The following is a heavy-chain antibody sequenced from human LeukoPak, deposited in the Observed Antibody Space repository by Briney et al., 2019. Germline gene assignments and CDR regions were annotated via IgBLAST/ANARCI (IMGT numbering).Heavy chain of an antibody. CDR1: GGSISSYY. J-gene: IGHJ5*02. V-gene: IGHV4-59*08. CDR2: IYYSGST. Sequence: SETLSLTCTVSGGSISSYYWSWIRQPPGKGLEWIGYIYYSGSTNYNPSLKSRVTISVDTSKNQFSLKLSSVTAADTAVYYCAGGRGYCSGGSCHNWFDPWGQGTLVTVSS. CDR3: AGGRGYCSGGSCHNWFDP. D-gene: IGHD2-15*01.